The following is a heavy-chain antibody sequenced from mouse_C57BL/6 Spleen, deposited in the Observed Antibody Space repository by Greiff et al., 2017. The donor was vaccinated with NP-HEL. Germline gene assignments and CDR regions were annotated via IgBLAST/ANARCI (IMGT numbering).Heavy chain of an antibody. J-gene: IGHJ4*01. V-gene: IGHV1-9*01. CDR2: ILPGSGST. Sequence: VQLQQSGAELMKPGASVKLSCKATGYTFTGYWIEWVKQRPGHGLEWIGEILPGSGSTNYNEKFKGKATFTADTSSNTAYMQLSSLTTEDSAIDYCARGRITTVVATDAMDYWGQVTSVTVSS. D-gene: IGHD1-1*01. CDR3: ARGRITTVVATDAMDY. CDR1: GYTFTGYW.